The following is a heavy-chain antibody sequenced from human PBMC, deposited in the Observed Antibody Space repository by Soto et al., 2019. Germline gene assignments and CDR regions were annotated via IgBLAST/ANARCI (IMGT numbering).Heavy chain of an antibody. CDR2: FNSVNVNT. CDR3: ARDLPDYGILTGEYYGMDV. V-gene: IGHV1-3*01. J-gene: IGHJ6*02. CDR1: GYSFSTYT. D-gene: IGHD3-9*01. Sequence: VKVSCKASGYSFSTYTMHCFRQAPGQRLEWMGWFNSVNVNTKYSQKFQGRVTITRDTSASTAYMGLSSLTSDDTAVYYCARDLPDYGILTGEYYGMDVSGQGTTGTGPS.